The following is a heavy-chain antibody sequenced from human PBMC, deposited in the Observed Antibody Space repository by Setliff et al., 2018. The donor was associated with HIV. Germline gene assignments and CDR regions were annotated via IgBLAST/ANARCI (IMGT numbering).Heavy chain of an antibody. J-gene: IGHJ4*02. CDR1: GFTFSSSW. D-gene: IGHD3-22*01. Sequence: GGSLRLSCAASGFTFSSSWMHWVRQALGKGLVWVSRINTDGSNTNYADSVKGRFTISRDNAKNSLFLQMNSLRAEDTAVYYCAKAYYYDRGSDTFDYWGQGTLVTVSS. CDR3: AKAYYYDRGSDTFDY. CDR2: INTDGSNT. V-gene: IGHV3-74*01.